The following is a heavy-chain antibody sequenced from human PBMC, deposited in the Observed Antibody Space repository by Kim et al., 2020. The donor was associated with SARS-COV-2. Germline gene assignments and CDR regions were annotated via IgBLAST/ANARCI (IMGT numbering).Heavy chain of an antibody. V-gene: IGHV4-59*01. CDR3: ARYAYCSSSSCYHFDY. CDR1: GGSISSYY. D-gene: IGHD2-2*01. J-gene: IGHJ4*02. CDR2: IYYSGST. Sequence: SETLSLTCTVSGGSISSYYWSWIRQPPGKGLEWIGYIYYSGSTNYNPSLKSRVTISVDTSKNQFSLKLSSVTAADSALYYCARYAYCSSSSCYHFDYWGQGTLVTVSS.